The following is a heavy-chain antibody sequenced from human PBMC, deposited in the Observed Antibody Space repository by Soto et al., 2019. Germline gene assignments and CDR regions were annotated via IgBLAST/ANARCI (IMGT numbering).Heavy chain of an antibody. CDR2: INHSGST. CDR1: GGSFSGYY. J-gene: IGHJ4*02. CDR3: ASRPKRYCSSTSCYFVWLQ. V-gene: IGHV4-34*01. D-gene: IGHD2-2*01. Sequence: SETLSLTCAVYGGSFSGYYWSWIRQPPGKGLEWIGEINHSGSTNYNPSLKSRVTISVDTSKNQFSLKLSSVTAADTAVYYCASRPKRYCSSTSCYFVWLQWGQGTLVTSPQ.